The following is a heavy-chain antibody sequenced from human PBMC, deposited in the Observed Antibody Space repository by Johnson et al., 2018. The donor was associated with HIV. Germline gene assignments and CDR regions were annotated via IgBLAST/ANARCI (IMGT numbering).Heavy chain of an antibody. V-gene: IGHV3-66*03. Sequence: MHLVESGGGLIQPGGSLRLSCAASGFTVSSNYMSWVRQAPGKGLEWVSVIYSGGSTHYADSVKGRFTISRDNSKNTLYLQMNNLRPEDTALYYCAKEGSSSPWAFDIWGQGTMVTVSS. CDR1: GFTVSSNY. CDR2: IYSGGST. J-gene: IGHJ3*02. CDR3: AKEGSSSPWAFDI. D-gene: IGHD2-15*01.